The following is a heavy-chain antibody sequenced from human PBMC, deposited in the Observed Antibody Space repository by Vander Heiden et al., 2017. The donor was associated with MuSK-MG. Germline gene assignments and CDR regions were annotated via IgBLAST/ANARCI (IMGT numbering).Heavy chain of an antibody. V-gene: IGHV4-59*01. CDR2: IYYSGST. J-gene: IGHJ4*02. CDR1: DGSISSYY. D-gene: IGHD1-26*01. Sequence: QLQLQESGPGLVKPSDTLSLTCTVSDGSISSYYLSWIRQPPGKGLEWIGYIYYSGSTNYNPSFKSRVTISVDTSKNQFSLKMSSVTAADTAVYYCARVENVGGIYYGVSYYLDYWGQGTLVTVSS. CDR3: ARVENVGGIYYGVSYYLDY.